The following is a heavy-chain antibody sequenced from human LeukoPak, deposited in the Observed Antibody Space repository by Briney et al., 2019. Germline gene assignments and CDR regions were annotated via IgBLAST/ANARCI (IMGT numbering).Heavy chain of an antibody. J-gene: IGHJ4*02. V-gene: IGHV4-4*07. Sequence: SQTLSLTCTVSGGSISSYYWSWIRQPAGKGLEWIGRIYTSESTNYNPSLKSRVTISVDKSKNQFSLKLSSVTAADTAVYYCARGGRIGYVDYWGQGTLVTVSS. CDR3: ARGGRIGYVDY. CDR1: GGSISSYY. D-gene: IGHD3-16*01. CDR2: IYTSEST.